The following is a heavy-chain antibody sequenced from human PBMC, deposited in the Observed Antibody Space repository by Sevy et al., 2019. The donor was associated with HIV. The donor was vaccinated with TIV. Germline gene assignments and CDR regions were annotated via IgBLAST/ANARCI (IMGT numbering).Heavy chain of an antibody. CDR3: ARTFMITFGGVIGNDAFDI. CDR2: ISYDGSNK. V-gene: IGHV3-30-3*01. D-gene: IGHD3-16*02. J-gene: IGHJ3*02. CDR1: GFTFSSYA. Sequence: GGSLRLSCAASGFTFSSYAMHWVRQAPGKGLEWVAVISYDGSNKYYADSVKGRFTISRDNSKNTLYLQMNSLRAEDTAVYYCARTFMITFGGVIGNDAFDIWGQRTMVTVSS.